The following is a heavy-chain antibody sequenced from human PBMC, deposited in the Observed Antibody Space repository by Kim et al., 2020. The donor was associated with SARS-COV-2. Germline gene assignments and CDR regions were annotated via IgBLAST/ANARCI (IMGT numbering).Heavy chain of an antibody. CDR3: ANAAGRYYSGGFDY. J-gene: IGHJ4*02. CDR1: GAYITRSTYY. V-gene: IGHV4-39*01. Sequence: SETLSLTCTVSGAYITRSTYYWAWIRQIPGKGREWIGSIYYNGKTYYSQSLKSRVTIFLDTSKNQVSLKMSAVNAADTSMYYCANAAGRYYSGGFDYWGQGIRVTVSS. CDR2: IYYNGKT. D-gene: IGHD3-10*01.